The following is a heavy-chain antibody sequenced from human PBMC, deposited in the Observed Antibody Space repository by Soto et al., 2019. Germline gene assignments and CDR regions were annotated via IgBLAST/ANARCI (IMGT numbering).Heavy chain of an antibody. CDR1: GFTFSSYA. J-gene: IGHJ3*02. Sequence: GCSLRISCAASGFTFSSYAMHWVRKAPGKGLEWVAVISYDGSNKYYADSVKGRFTISRDNSKNTLYLQMNSLRAEDTAVYYCARDKARETEAFDIWGQGTMVTVSS. CDR2: ISYDGSNK. V-gene: IGHV3-30-3*01. CDR3: ARDKARETEAFDI.